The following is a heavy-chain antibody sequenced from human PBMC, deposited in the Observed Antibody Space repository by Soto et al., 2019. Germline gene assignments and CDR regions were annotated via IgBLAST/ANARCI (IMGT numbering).Heavy chain of an antibody. CDR2: IYHSEMT. CDR1: GGSILTGGYY. J-gene: IGHJ3*02. Sequence: QVQLQESGPGLVKPSQTLSRTCTVSGGSILTGGYYWSWIRQHPGSGLEWIGYIYHSEMTFSNPSLQSRVAIPIDTYKNKFALKLSSVTAADTAVYYCATVRWELHGAFDIWGQGTMVSVSS. D-gene: IGHD1-26*01. V-gene: IGHV4-31*03. CDR3: ATVRWELHGAFDI.